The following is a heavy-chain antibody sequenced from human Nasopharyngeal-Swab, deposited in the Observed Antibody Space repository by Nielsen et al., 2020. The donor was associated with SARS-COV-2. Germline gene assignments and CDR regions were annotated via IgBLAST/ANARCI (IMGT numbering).Heavy chain of an antibody. CDR3: AKDDVVRGDAFDI. J-gene: IGHJ3*02. D-gene: IGHD3-10*01. V-gene: IGHV3-23*01. CDR1: GFTFNIYA. CDR2: ISASGGST. Sequence: GESLKISCIASGFTFNIYAMPWVRRTPGRGLQWVSAISASGGSTYYTDSVKGRFAVSRDNSRNTLYLQMHSLRVEDTALYYCAKDDVVRGDAFDIWGQGTMVTVSS.